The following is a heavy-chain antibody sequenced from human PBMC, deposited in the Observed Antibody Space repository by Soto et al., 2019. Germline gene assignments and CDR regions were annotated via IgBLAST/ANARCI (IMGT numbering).Heavy chain of an antibody. CDR2: IYHSGST. Sequence: SETLSLTCAVSGYSISSGYYWGWIRQPPGKGLEWIGSIYHSGSTYYNPSLKSRVTISVDTSKNQFSLKLSSVTAADTAVYYCARNRGGRLGYCSSTSCYNWFDPWGQGTLVTVSS. CDR3: ARNRGGRLGYCSSTSCYNWFDP. V-gene: IGHV4-38-2*01. CDR1: GYSISSGYY. D-gene: IGHD2-2*01. J-gene: IGHJ5*02.